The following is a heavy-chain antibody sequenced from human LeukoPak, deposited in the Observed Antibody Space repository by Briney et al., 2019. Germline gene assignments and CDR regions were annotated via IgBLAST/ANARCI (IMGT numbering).Heavy chain of an antibody. D-gene: IGHD3-3*01. V-gene: IGHV4-39*01. CDR1: GGSISSSSYY. CDR3: ARLSDFWSGYPGY. Sequence: SETLSLTCTVSGGSISSSSYYWGWIRQPPGKGLEWIGSIYYSGSTYYNPSLKSRATISVDTSKNQFSLKLSSVTAADTAVYYCARLSDFWSGYPGYWGQGTLVTVSS. J-gene: IGHJ4*02. CDR2: IYYSGST.